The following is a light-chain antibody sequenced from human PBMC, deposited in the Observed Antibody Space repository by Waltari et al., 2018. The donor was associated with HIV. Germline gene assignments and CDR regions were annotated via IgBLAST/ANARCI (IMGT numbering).Light chain of an antibody. Sequence: QSVLTQPPSTSGTPGQRVTISCSGGSSNRGSNSVNWYQQFPGTAPKLLSHNDTQRPSGVPAQFSGSKSGTSASLAISGLQSEDEAHYYCAAWDDRLNGLVFGGGAKLTVL. J-gene: IGLJ2*01. V-gene: IGLV1-44*01. CDR3: AAWDDRLNGLV. CDR1: SSNRGSNS. CDR2: NDT.